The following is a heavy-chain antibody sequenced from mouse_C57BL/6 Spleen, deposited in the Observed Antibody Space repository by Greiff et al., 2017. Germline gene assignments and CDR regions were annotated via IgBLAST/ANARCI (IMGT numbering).Heavy chain of an antibody. V-gene: IGHV1-78*01. Sequence: QVQLQQSDAELVKPGASVKISCKVSGYTFTDHTIHWMKQRPEQGLEWIGYIYPRDGSTKYNETLKGKATLTADKSSSTSYMQLKSLTSEYSAVYFCERAYDGYYGWFAYWGQGTLVTVSA. CDR2: IYPRDGST. J-gene: IGHJ3*01. D-gene: IGHD2-3*01. CDR1: GYTFTDHT. CDR3: ERAYDGYYGWFAY.